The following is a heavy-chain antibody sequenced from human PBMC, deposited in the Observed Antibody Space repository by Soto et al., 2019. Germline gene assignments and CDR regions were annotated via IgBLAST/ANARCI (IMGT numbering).Heavy chain of an antibody. CDR1: GFTFSSYA. D-gene: IGHD3-22*01. J-gene: IGHJ4*02. CDR2: ISYDGSNK. Sequence: QVQLVESGGGVVQPGRSLRLSCAASGFTFSSYAMHWVRQAPGKGLEWVAVISYDGSNKYYADSVKGRFTISRDNSKNTLYLQMNSLRAEDTAVYYCARANYYDSSGYYDYWGQGTLVTVSS. V-gene: IGHV3-30-3*01. CDR3: ARANYYDSSGYYDY.